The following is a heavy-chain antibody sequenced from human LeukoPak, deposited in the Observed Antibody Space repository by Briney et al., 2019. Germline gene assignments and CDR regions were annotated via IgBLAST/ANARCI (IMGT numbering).Heavy chain of an antibody. Sequence: SETLSLTCAVYGGSFSSGSYYWSWIRQPPGKGLEWIGYIYYSGSTNYNPSLKSRVTISVDTSKNQFSLKLSSVTAADTAVYYCARAYSSGWYLGRYYFDYWGQGTLVTVSS. CDR3: ARAYSSGWYLGRYYFDY. D-gene: IGHD6-19*01. CDR2: IYYSGST. J-gene: IGHJ4*02. V-gene: IGHV4-61*01. CDR1: GGSFSSGSYY.